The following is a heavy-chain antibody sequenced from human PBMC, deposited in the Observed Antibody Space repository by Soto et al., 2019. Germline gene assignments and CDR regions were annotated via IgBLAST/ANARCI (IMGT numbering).Heavy chain of an antibody. V-gene: IGHV3-30-3*01. Sequence: QVQLVESGGGVVQPGRSLRLSCAASGFTFSSYSMHWVRQAPGKWLEWGAVISYDGSNKYYADSVKGRFTISRDNSRTTLDLQMNSLRAEYTAGYYSARGAGIVVDGTAFDYCGQGTLGTSSS. CDR1: GFTFSSYS. CDR3: ARGAGIVVDGTAFDY. D-gene: IGHD6-19*01. J-gene: IGHJ4*02. CDR2: ISYDGSNK.